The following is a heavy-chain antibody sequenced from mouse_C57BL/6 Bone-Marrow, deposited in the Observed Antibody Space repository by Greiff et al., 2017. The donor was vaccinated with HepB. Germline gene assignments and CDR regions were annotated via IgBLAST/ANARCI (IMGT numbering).Heavy chain of an antibody. Sequence: VKLMESGPGLVAPSQSLSITCTVSGFSLTSYGIDWVRQSPGKGLEWLGVIWGVGSTNYNSALKSRLNISKDNSKSQVFLKMNSLQTDDTAMYYCATLWYPWFAYWGQGTLVTVSA. CDR3: ATLWYPWFAY. CDR2: IWGVGST. V-gene: IGHV2-6*01. J-gene: IGHJ3*01. D-gene: IGHD2-1*01. CDR1: GFSLTSYG.